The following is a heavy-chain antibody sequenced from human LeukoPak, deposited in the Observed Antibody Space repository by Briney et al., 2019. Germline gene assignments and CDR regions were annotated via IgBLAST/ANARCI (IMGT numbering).Heavy chain of an antibody. J-gene: IGHJ4*02. V-gene: IGHV4-61*01. D-gene: IGHD6-19*01. CDR1: GGSVSSGSYY. CDR2: MYYSGST. Sequence: PSETLSLTCTVSGGSVSSGSYYWSWIRQPPGKGLEWIGYMYYSGSTNYNPSLKSRVTISVDTSKNQFSLKLSSVTAADTAVYYCERVRDSSGWYGGDYWGQGTLVTVAS. CDR3: ERVRDSSGWYGGDY.